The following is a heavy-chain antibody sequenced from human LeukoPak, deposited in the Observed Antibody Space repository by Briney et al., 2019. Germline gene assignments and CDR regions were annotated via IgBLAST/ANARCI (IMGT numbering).Heavy chain of an antibody. CDR3: ASKTTGTYYYYYYMDV. D-gene: IGHD4-17*01. Sequence: PSETLSLTCTVSGGSISSSSYYWGWIRQPPGKGLEWIGSIYYSGSTYYNPSLKSRVTISVDTSKNQFSLKLSSVTAADTAVYYCASKTTGTYYYYYYMDVWGKGTTVTVSS. J-gene: IGHJ6*03. V-gene: IGHV4-39*07. CDR2: IYYSGST. CDR1: GGSISSSSYY.